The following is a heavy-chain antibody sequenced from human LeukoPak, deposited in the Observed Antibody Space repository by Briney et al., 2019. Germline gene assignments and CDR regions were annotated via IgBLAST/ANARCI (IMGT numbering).Heavy chain of an antibody. CDR2: IIGSGDST. D-gene: IGHD2-2*01. V-gene: IGHV3-23*01. Sequence: GGSLRLSCAASGFTFSSYAMSWVRQAPGMGLEWVSVIIGSGDSTYYADSVKGRFTISRDNSKNTLYLQMNSLRADDTAIYYCAKDLDCSSSSCGAFDMWGQGTMVTVSS. J-gene: IGHJ3*02. CDR1: GFTFSSYA. CDR3: AKDLDCSSSSCGAFDM.